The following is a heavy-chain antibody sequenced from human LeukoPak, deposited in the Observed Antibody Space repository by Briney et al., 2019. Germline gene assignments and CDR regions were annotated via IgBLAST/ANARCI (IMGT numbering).Heavy chain of an antibody. D-gene: IGHD1-26*01. Sequence: YSGGSTYYADSVKGRFIISRDNSKNTLYLQMNSLRAEDTAVYYCARNSGSYPYFDYWGQGTLVTVSS. J-gene: IGHJ4*02. CDR2: YSGGST. CDR3: ARNSGSYPYFDY. V-gene: IGHV3-53*01.